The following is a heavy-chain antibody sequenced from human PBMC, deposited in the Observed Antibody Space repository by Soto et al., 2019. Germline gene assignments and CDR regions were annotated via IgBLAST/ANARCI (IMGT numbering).Heavy chain of an antibody. CDR3: ARALDWFDP. J-gene: IGHJ5*02. CDR1: GGSVSSGSYY. Sequence: SETLSLTCTVSGGSVSSGSYYWSWIRQPPGKGLEWIGYIYYSGSTNYNPSLKSRVTISVDTSKNKFSLKLSSVTAADTAVYYCARALDWFDPWGQGTLVTVSS. V-gene: IGHV4-61*01. CDR2: IYYSGST.